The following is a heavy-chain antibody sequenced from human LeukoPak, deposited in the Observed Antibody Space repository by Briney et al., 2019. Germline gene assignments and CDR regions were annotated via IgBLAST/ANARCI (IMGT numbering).Heavy chain of an antibody. Sequence: GGSLRLSCAASGFTFSSYSMNWVRQAPGKGLEWVSSISSSSSYIYYADSVKGRFTISRDNAKNSLYLQMNSLRAEDPAVYYCASYGDYNEAFNIWGQGTMVTVSS. D-gene: IGHD4-17*01. J-gene: IGHJ3*02. V-gene: IGHV3-21*01. CDR3: ASYGDYNEAFNI. CDR1: GFTFSSYS. CDR2: ISSSSSYI.